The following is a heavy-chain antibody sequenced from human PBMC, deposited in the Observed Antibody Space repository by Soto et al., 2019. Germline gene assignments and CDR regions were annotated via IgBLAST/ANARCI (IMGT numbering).Heavy chain of an antibody. CDR3: ARGLGVVVPAPGYMDV. CDR1: GGSFSGYY. J-gene: IGHJ6*03. CDR2: INHSGST. Sequence: QVQLQQWGAGLLKPSETLSLTCAVYGGSFSGYYWSWIRQPPGKGLEWIGEINHSGSTNYNPSLKSRVTISVDTSKNQFSLKLSSGTAADTAVYYCARGLGVVVPAPGYMDVWGKGTTVTVSS. D-gene: IGHD2-2*01. V-gene: IGHV4-34*01.